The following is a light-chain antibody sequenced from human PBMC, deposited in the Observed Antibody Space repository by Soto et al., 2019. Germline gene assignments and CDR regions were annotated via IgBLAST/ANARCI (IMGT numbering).Light chain of an antibody. CDR1: SSNIGSNY. Sequence: QSERNRAPSANGVPRRGGTISCSGSSSNIGSNYVYWYQQLPGTAPKLLIYRNNQRPSGVPDRFSGSKSGTSASLAISGLRSEDEADYYCAAWDDSLSAYVFGTGTKVTVL. CDR2: RNN. CDR3: AAWDDSLSAYV. J-gene: IGLJ1*01. V-gene: IGLV1-47*01.